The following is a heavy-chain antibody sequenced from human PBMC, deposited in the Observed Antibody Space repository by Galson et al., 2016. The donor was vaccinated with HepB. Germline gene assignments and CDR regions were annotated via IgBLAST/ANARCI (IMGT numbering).Heavy chain of an antibody. D-gene: IGHD6-13*01. J-gene: IGHJ4*02. CDR3: ARRAAAGNFDY. Sequence: LSLTCTVSGGSISGSTYYWGWIRQPPGKGLEWIGSIYYSGSTYYNTSLKSRVTISVDTSKNQFSLKLSSVTAADTAVYYCARRAAAGNFDYWGQGTLVTVSS. V-gene: IGHV4-39*07. CDR1: GGSISGSTYY. CDR2: IYYSGST.